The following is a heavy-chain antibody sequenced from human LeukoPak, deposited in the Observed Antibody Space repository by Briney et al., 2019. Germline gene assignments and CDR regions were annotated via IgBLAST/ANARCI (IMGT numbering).Heavy chain of an antibody. CDR1: GGSISSYY. V-gene: IGHV4-59*12. CDR3: ARRRPLNWFDP. D-gene: IGHD6-6*01. Sequence: SETLSLTCTVSGGSISSYYWSWIRQPPGKGLEWIGYIYYTGTTNYNPSLKSRVTISVDTSKNQFSLNLNSVTAADTAVYYCARRRPLNWFDPWGQGTLVTVSS. CDR2: IYYTGTT. J-gene: IGHJ5*02.